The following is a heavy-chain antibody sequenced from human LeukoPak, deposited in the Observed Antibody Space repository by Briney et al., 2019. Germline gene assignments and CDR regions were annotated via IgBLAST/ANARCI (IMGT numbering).Heavy chain of an antibody. CDR2: IYSGRGT. D-gene: IGHD3-10*02. CDR3: AELGITMIGGV. CDR1: GFTVSSNY. Sequence: PGGSLRLSCAASGFTVSSNYMSWVRQAPGKGLEWVSVIYSGRGTYYADSVKGRFTISRDNAKNSLYLQMNSLRAEDTAVYYCAELGITMIGGVWGKGTTVTISS. V-gene: IGHV3-66*01. J-gene: IGHJ6*04.